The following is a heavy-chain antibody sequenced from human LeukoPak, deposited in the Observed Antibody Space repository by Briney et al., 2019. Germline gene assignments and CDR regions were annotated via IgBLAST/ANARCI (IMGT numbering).Heavy chain of an antibody. V-gene: IGHV3-53*01. Sequence: PGGSLSLSCAASGFTFISNYMSWVRQAPGKGLEWVSGIHSGGTTYYADSVKGRFTISRDYSKNTLYLQMNGLRAEDTAVYYCARDRDSSGWYRRWGQGTLVTVSS. D-gene: IGHD6-19*01. CDR1: GFTFISNY. CDR3: ARDRDSSGWYRR. CDR2: IHSGGTT. J-gene: IGHJ4*02.